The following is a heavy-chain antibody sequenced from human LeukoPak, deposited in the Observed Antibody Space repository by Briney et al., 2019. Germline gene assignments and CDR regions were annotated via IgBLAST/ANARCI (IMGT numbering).Heavy chain of an antibody. D-gene: IGHD6-19*01. Sequence: GGSLRLSCAGSGFTFSRYSMNWFRQAPGKGLERVSSISSRSTNIFYADSVKGRFPISRDNAKNSLYLQMNSLGAEDTAVYYCARDAQWLVPEGYFYYMDVWGKGTTVTVSS. CDR1: GFTFSRYS. V-gene: IGHV3-21*01. J-gene: IGHJ6*03. CDR2: ISSRSTNI. CDR3: ARDAQWLVPEGYFYYMDV.